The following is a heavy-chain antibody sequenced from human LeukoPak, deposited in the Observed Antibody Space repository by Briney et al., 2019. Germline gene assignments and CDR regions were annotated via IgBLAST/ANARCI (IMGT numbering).Heavy chain of an antibody. J-gene: IGHJ4*02. CDR1: GFSFSNYA. V-gene: IGHV3-30-3*01. CDR2: ISFDGNNK. D-gene: IGHD2-2*01. CDR3: ARETGSCTNNICYGEGLDY. Sequence: GRSLRLSCAASGFSFSNYAIHWVRQGPGKGLEWVAVISFDGNNKYYADSVKGRFTMSRDNSKNTLYLQMNSLRVEDTATYYCARETGSCTNNICYGEGLDYWGQGTLVTVSS.